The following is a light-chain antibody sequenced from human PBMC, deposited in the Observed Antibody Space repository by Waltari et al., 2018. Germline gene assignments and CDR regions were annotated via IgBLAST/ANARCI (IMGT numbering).Light chain of an antibody. V-gene: IGKV3-15*01. CDR2: GAS. CDR3: QQYHKWPPGA. Sequence: EVVLTQSPDTLSVSPGARATPSCRASQSASTNLPWYQQKPGQAPRLLIYGASNRATGIPARFSGSGSGTEFTLTISSMQSEDFAVYYCQQYHKWPPGAFGQGTKVDI. CDR1: QSASTN. J-gene: IGKJ1*01.